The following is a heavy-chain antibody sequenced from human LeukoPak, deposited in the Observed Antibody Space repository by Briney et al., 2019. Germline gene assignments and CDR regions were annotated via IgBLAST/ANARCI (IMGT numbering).Heavy chain of an antibody. CDR3: ARGNIRWELKVLDY. CDR1: GGTLSSHA. CDR2: IIPIFGTT. J-gene: IGHJ4*02. Sequence: SVKVSCKASGGTLSSHAISWVRQAPGQGLEWMGGIIPIFGTTNYAQKFQGRVTITADESTSTAYMELSSLRSEDTAVYYCARGNIRWELKVLDYWGQGTLVTVSS. D-gene: IGHD1-26*01. V-gene: IGHV1-69*13.